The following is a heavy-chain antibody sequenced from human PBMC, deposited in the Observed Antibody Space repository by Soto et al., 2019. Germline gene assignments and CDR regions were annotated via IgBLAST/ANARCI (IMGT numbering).Heavy chain of an antibody. CDR2: IDFDGRST. D-gene: IGHD7-27*01. CDR3: ERGGRPSWGRGLDL. V-gene: IGHV3-74*01. Sequence: EVQLVESGGGLVQPGGSLRLSCAVSGFTFSNYYMQWVRQGPGKGLVYVARIDFDGRSTVHADSVKGRFTISRDNTKNTLYLQMNRLGGEGPGVYDCERGGRPSWGRGLDLWGQGTLVNVSS. CDR1: GFTFSNYY. J-gene: IGHJ5*02.